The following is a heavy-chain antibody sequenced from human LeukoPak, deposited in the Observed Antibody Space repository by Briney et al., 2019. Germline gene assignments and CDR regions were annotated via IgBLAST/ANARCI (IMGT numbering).Heavy chain of an antibody. D-gene: IGHD3-10*01. Sequence: QPGGSLRLSCAASGFTFSSYAMSWVRQAPGKGLEWVSAIRGSGGSTYYADSVKGRFTISRDNSKNTLYLQMNSLRAEDTAVYYCAKDSYGSGTYPSLFNYWGHGALVTASS. CDR1: GFTFSSYA. CDR3: AKDSYGSGTYPSLFNY. CDR2: IRGSGGST. J-gene: IGHJ4*01. V-gene: IGHV3-23*01.